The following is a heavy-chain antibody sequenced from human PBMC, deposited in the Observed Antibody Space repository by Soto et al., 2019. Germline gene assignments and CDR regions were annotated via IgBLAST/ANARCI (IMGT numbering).Heavy chain of an antibody. CDR1: GFTFSSYA. V-gene: IGHV3-23*01. Sequence: PGGSLRLSCAASGFTFSSYAMSWVRQAPGKGLEWVSAISGSGGSTYYADSVKGRFTISRDNSKNTLYLQMNSLRAEDTAVYYCAKDVEEEPGYYMDVWGKGTTVTVSS. D-gene: IGHD1-1*01. CDR3: AKDVEEEPGYYMDV. CDR2: ISGSGGST. J-gene: IGHJ6*03.